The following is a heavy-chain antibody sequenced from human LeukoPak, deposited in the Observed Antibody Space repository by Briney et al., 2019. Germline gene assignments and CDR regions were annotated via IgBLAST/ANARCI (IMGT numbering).Heavy chain of an antibody. CDR2: IIPILGTA. J-gene: IGHJ4*02. V-gene: IGHV1-69*08. CDR1: GGTFSSYT. CDR3: ARVGLIYYFDY. D-gene: IGHD2-15*01. Sequence: ASVKVSCKASGGTFSSYTISWVRQAPGQGLEWMGRIIPILGTANYAQKFQGRVTITADKSTSTAYMELSSLRSEDTAVYYCARVGLIYYFDYWGQGTLVTVSS.